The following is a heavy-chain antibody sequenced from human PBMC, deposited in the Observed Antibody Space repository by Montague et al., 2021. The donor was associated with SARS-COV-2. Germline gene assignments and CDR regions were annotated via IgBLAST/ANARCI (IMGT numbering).Heavy chain of an antibody. J-gene: IGHJ4*02. CDR2: ISDSGST. CDR1: GGSISSGDYY. Sequence: SETLSLTCTVSGGSISSGDYYWNWIRQPPGKGLEWIGYISDSGSTNYNPSLTSRVTMSVDTSKNQFSLKVNSVTAADTAVYYCARHYSATLPAVYWGQGILVTVSS. CDR3: ARHYSATLPAVY. D-gene: IGHD2-15*01. V-gene: IGHV4-61*08.